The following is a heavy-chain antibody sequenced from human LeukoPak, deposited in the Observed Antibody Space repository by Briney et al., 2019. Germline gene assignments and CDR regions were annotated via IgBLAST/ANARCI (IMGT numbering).Heavy chain of an antibody. CDR1: GFTFDDYA. V-gene: IGHV3-9*01. CDR3: AKVRVRGVVGPADFDY. D-gene: IGHD3-10*01. J-gene: IGHJ4*02. Sequence: PGGSLRLSCAASGFTFDDYAMHWVRQAPGKGLEWVSGISWNSGSIGYADSVKGRFTISRDNAKNSLYLQMNSLRAEDTALYYCAKVRVRGVVGPADFDYWGQGTLVTVSS. CDR2: ISWNSGSI.